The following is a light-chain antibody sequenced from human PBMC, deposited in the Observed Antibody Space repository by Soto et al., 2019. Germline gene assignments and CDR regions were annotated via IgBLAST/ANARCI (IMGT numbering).Light chain of an antibody. J-gene: IGKJ4*01. V-gene: IGKV3-11*01. Sequence: EIVLTQSPATLSLSPGERATLSCRASQSVSSYLAWYQQKPGQAPRLLIYDASNRATGIPARFSGSGSGTDFTITIRCPAPDDFALYYCHERSNWPPVTVGGGTKVVIK. CDR2: DAS. CDR3: HERSNWPPVT. CDR1: QSVSSY.